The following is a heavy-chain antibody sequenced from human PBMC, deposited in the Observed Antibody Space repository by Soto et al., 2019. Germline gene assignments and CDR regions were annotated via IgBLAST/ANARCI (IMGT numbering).Heavy chain of an antibody. CDR1: GGTFSSYA. CDR2: IIPIFGTA. Sequence: QVQLVQSGAEVKKPGSSVKVSCKASGGTFSSYAISWVRQAPGQGLEWMGGIIPIFGTANYAQKFQGRVTITADKSTSTAYMELSSLGSEDTAVYYCARDHCSGGSCTYNWFDPWGQGTLVTVSS. CDR3: ARDHCSGGSCTYNWFDP. D-gene: IGHD2-15*01. V-gene: IGHV1-69*06. J-gene: IGHJ5*02.